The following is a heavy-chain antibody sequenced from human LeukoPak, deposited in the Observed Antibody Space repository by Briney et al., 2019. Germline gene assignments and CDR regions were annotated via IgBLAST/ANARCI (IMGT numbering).Heavy chain of an antibody. CDR2: IIPIFGTA. CDR3: AREPVMGLARRPFDY. Sequence: SVKVSCKASGGTFSSYAISWVRQAPGQGLEWMGGIIPIFGTANYAQKFQGRVTITADESTSTAYMELSSLRSEDTAVYYCAREPVMGLARRPFDYWGQGPLVTVSS. J-gene: IGHJ4*02. CDR1: GGTFSSYA. V-gene: IGHV1-69*13. D-gene: IGHD3-16*01.